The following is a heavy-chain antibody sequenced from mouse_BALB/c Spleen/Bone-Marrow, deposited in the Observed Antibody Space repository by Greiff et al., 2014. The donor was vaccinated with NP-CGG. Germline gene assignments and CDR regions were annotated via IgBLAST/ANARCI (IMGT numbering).Heavy chain of an antibody. CDR2: IWAGGAT. Sequence: VKLQESGPGLVAPSQSLTITCTVSGVSLASYGIHWVRQPPGKGLEWLGVIWAGGATNYNSALMSRLSISKDNSKSQVFLKMNSLQIDDTAMFYCTREREGDGYYDFDYWGQGTIFTVSS. J-gene: IGHJ2*01. V-gene: IGHV2-9*02. CDR3: TREREGDGYYDFDY. CDR1: GVSLASYG. D-gene: IGHD2-3*01.